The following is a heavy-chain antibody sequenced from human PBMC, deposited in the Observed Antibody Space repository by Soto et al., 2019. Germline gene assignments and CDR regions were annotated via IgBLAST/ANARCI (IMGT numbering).Heavy chain of an antibody. CDR1: GFTFSSYA. J-gene: IGHJ6*02. D-gene: IGHD6-19*01. CDR3: ARDRSIAVAGLGYYYYGMDV. Sequence: QVQLVESGGGVVQPGRSLRLSCAASGFTFSSYAMHWVRQAPGKGLEWVAVISYDGSNKYYADSVKGRFTISRDNSKNTLYLQMNSLRAEDTAVYYCARDRSIAVAGLGYYYYGMDVWGQGTTVTVSS. V-gene: IGHV3-30-3*01. CDR2: ISYDGSNK.